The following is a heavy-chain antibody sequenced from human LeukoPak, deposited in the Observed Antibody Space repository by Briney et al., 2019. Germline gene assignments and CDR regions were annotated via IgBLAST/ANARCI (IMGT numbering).Heavy chain of an antibody. D-gene: IGHD6-13*01. V-gene: IGHV6-1*01. CDR2: TYYRSKWYN. Sequence: SQTLSLTCAISGDSVSSNIAAWNWIRQSPSRGLEWLGRTYYRSKWYNDYAMSVKSRITINPDTSKNQFPLQLSSVTSEDTAVYYCAKSYSARLGQESYYYFYVDVWGKGTTITVSS. CDR1: GDSVSSNIAA. J-gene: IGHJ6*03. CDR3: AKSYSARLGQESYYYFYVDV.